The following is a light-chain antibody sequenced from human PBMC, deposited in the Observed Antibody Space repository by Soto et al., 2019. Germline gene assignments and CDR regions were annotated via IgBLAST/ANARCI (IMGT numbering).Light chain of an antibody. CDR2: GNS. J-gene: IGLJ1*01. CDR3: QSYDSSLSGV. V-gene: IGLV1-40*01. CDR1: SSNIGAGYD. Sequence: QSVLTPPPSVSGAPGQRVTISCTRSSSNIGAGYDVHWYQQFPGTAPKLLIYGNSNRPSGVPDRFSGSKSGTSASLAITGLQAEDEADYYCQSYDSSLSGVFGSGTKVTVL.